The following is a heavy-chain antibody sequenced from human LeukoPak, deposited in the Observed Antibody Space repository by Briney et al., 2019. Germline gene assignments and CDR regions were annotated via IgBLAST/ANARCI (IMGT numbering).Heavy chain of an antibody. Sequence: PGRSLRLSCAASGFTLSSYAMHWVRQAPDKGLEWVAVISYDGSNKYYADSVKGRFTISRDNSKNTLYLQVNSLRAEDTAVYYCAKSYYYDSSGYYPLDYWGQGTLVTVSS. CDR1: GFTLSSYA. V-gene: IGHV3-30-3*02. CDR3: AKSYYYDSSGYYPLDY. CDR2: ISYDGSNK. J-gene: IGHJ4*02. D-gene: IGHD3-22*01.